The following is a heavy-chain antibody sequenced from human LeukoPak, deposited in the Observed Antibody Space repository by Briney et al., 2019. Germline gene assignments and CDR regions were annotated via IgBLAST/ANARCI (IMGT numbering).Heavy chain of an antibody. J-gene: IGHJ3*01. CDR1: EFTFSSYW. CDR2: INTDGSRT. V-gene: IGHV3-74*01. CDR3: ARVAVGQWLGGDL. D-gene: IGHD6-19*01. Sequence: GGSLRLSCEASEFTFSSYWMHWVRQAPGKGLVWVSRINTDGSRTSYADSVKGRFTISRDNAKDTLYLQMNSLRAEDTAVYYCARVAVGQWLGGDLWGQGTMVTVSS.